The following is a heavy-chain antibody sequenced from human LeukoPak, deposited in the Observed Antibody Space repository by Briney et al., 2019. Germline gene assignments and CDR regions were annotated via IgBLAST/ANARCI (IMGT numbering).Heavy chain of an antibody. CDR1: GGSIGSSAYF. D-gene: IGHD3-16*02. CDR3: ARGRYDYVWGSYRGYFDY. J-gene: IGHJ4*02. Sequence: PSETLSLTCTVSGGSIGSSAYFWGWIRRPPGKGLEWIGNIYYSGSTNYNPSLKSRVIISVDTSKNQFSLNLSSVTAADTAVYYCARGRYDYVWGSYRGYFDYWGQGTLVTVSS. V-gene: IGHV4-39*01. CDR2: IYYSGST.